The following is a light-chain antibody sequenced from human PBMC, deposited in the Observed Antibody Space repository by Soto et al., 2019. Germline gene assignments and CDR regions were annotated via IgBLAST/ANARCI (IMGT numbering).Light chain of an antibody. CDR2: EVS. J-gene: IGLJ1*01. CDR1: SSDVGGYNY. Sequence: QSALTQPASVSGSPGQSITISCTGTSSDVGGYNYVSWYQQHPGKAPKLMIYEVSNRPSGVSNRFSGSKSGNTASLTISGLQAEDEPDYYCSSYTSSSIDYVFRTGTKLTVI. V-gene: IGLV2-14*01. CDR3: SSYTSSSIDYV.